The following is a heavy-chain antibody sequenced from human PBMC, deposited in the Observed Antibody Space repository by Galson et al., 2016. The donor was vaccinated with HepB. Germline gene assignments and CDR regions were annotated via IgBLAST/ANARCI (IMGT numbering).Heavy chain of an antibody. CDR2: IKDDGSEK. CDR1: GFTFSSYW. V-gene: IGHV3-7*01. Sequence: SLRLSCAVSGFTFSSYWMSWVRQAPGKGLEWVANIKDDGSEKYYVDSVKGRFTISRDSAKNTVYLQMNGLRNEDTAVYYCGRGGFNFNIDFWGQGALVTVSS. CDR3: GRGGFNFNIDF. J-gene: IGHJ4*02.